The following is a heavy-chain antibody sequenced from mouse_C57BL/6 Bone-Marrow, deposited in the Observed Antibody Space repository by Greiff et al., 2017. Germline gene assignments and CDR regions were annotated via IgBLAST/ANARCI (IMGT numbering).Heavy chain of an antibody. V-gene: IGHV2-2*01. Sequence: VQLQQSGPGLVQPSQSLSITCTASGFSLTSYGVHWVRQSPGKGLEWLGVIWSGGSTDYNAAFISRLSISKDNSKSQVFFKMSSLQADDTAIYYCARSYYSNYDYFDYWGQGTTLTVSS. D-gene: IGHD2-5*01. CDR3: ARSYYSNYDYFDY. CDR2: IWSGGST. J-gene: IGHJ2*01. CDR1: GFSLTSYG.